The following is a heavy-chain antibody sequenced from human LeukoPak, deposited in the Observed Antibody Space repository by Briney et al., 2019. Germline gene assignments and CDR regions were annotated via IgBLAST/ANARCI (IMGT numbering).Heavy chain of an antibody. J-gene: IGHJ4*02. CDR3: ARVSDCSGGSCYYFDY. CDR2: IYYSGST. Sequence: SETLSLTCTVSGVSISSGGYYWSWIRQHPGKGLEWIGYIYYSGSTSSNTSLKSRVTISVDTSKTQFSLTLSSVTAADTAVYYCARVSDCSGGSCYYFDYWGQGTLVTVSS. CDR1: GVSISSGGYY. V-gene: IGHV4-31*03. D-gene: IGHD2-15*01.